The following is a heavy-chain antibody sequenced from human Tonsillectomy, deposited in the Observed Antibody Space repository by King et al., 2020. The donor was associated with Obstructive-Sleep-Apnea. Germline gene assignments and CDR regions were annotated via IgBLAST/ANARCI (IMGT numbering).Heavy chain of an antibody. CDR1: GGSISSSSYY. D-gene: IGHD3-10*01. J-gene: IGHJ3*02. Sequence: QLQESGPGLVKPSETLSLTCTVSGGSISSSSYYWGWIRQPPGKGLEWIGSIYYSGSTYYNPALKSRVTISVDTSKNQFSLKLSSVTAADTAVYYCARDKWFGEPSAFDIWGQGTMVTVSS. CDR3: ARDKWFGEPSAFDI. CDR2: IYYSGST. V-gene: IGHV4-39*07.